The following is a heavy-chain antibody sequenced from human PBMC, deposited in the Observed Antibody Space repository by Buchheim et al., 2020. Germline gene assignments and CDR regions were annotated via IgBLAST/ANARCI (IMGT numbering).Heavy chain of an antibody. CDR3: ARENDYNALDS. J-gene: IGHJ4*02. Sequence: QVSLRESGPAHVRTTETLTLTCTVSGLSLRNVGVSVSWIRRPPGKPLQWLARIDWDDYKYYNTSLQAQLTVSKRPSKKQVVLTLTNVDPADTATYYCARENDYNALDSWGQGTL. CDR1: GLSLRNVGVS. CDR2: IDWDDYK. V-gene: IGHV2-70*15. D-gene: IGHD5-24*01.